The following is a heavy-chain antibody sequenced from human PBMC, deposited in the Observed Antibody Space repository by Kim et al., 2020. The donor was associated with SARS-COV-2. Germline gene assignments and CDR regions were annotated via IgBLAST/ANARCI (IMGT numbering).Heavy chain of an antibody. J-gene: IGHJ4*02. Sequence: SRKSRVTISVDTSKNQLSLKLSSVTAADTAVYYCASAKSLSSGYYDHFDYWGQGTLVTVSS. D-gene: IGHD3-22*01. V-gene: IGHV4-4*09. CDR3: ASAKSLSSGYYDHFDY.